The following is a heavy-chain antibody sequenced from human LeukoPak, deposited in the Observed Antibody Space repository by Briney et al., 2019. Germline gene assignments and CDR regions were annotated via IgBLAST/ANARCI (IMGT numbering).Heavy chain of an antibody. CDR3: ARDRLQLQS. J-gene: IGHJ5*02. V-gene: IGHV4-59*01. Sequence: SETLSLTCTVSGGSISNYYWNWIRQPPGKGLEWIGYIYYTGNTNYNPSLKSRVTISVDTSKNQFSLRLSSVTAADTAVYYCARDRLQLQSWGQGTLVTVSS. D-gene: IGHD1-1*01. CDR2: IYYTGNT. CDR1: GGSISNYY.